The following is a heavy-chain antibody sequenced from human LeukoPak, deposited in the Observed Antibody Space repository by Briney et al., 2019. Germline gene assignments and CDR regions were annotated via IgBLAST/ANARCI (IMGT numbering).Heavy chain of an antibody. CDR1: GFTFSSYA. CDR2: ISYDGSNK. Sequence: GGSLRLSCAASGFTFSSYAMHWVRQAPGKGLEWVAVISYDGSNKYYADSVKGRFTISRDSSKNTVYLQMNSLRVEDTAVYYCARRHSSGSNWGQGTLVTVSS. J-gene: IGHJ4*02. CDR3: ARRHSSGSN. V-gene: IGHV3-30*01. D-gene: IGHD6-19*01.